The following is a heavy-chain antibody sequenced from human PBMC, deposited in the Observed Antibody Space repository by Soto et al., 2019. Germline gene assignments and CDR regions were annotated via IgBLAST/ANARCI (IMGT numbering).Heavy chain of an antibody. Sequence: QVQLVDSGGGVVHPERCLRLSCAASRFTFTTYGMHWVCRAPGKGLEWVAVISYYGSHAYYAESLEGRLTISRDNSKNTLYLEITSLRSEDTDVYYCAKERTYSVASGFDYWGRGPLVTVSS. D-gene: IGHD1-26*01. J-gene: IGHJ4*02. CDR2: ISYYGSHA. V-gene: IGHV3-30*18. CDR3: AKERTYSVASGFDY. CDR1: RFTFTTYG.